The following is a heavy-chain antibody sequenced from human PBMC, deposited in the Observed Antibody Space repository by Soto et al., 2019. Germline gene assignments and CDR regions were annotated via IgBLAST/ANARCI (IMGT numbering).Heavy chain of an antibody. CDR3: ARDRYSSGWYDLDY. CDR2: IWYDGSNK. D-gene: IGHD6-19*01. Sequence: QVQLVESGGGVVQPGRSLRLSCAASGFTFSSYGMHWVRQAPGKGLEWVAVIWYDGSNKYYADSVKCRFTISRDNSKNTLYLQVNSLRAEDTAVYYCARDRYSSGWYDLDYWGQGTLVTVSS. CDR1: GFTFSSYG. V-gene: IGHV3-33*01. J-gene: IGHJ4*02.